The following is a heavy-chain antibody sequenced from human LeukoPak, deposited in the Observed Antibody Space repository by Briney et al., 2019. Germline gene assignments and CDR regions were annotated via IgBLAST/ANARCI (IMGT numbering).Heavy chain of an antibody. D-gene: IGHD5-18*01. J-gene: IGHJ4*02. V-gene: IGHV3-23*01. CDR2: ISGSGGRT. Sequence: GGSLRLSCAASGFTFSSYAMNWVRQAPGKGLEWVSSISGSGGRTYYADSVKGRFTISRDSSKNTLYLQMNSLRAADTAVYYCARGSGYSYSFTGRERTKSRLDYWGQGTLVTVSS. CDR3: ARGSGYSYSFTGRERTKSRLDY. CDR1: GFTFSSYA.